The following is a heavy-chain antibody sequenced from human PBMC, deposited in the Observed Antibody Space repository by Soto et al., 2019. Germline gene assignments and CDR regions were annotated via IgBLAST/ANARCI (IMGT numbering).Heavy chain of an antibody. CDR1: GGSISSYY. CDR3: AKQHSSGWYGGDDY. V-gene: IGHV4-59*08. Sequence: QVHLQESGPGRVKPSETLSLTCTVSGGSISSYYWSWIRQPPGKGLEWIGYIFYSGSTNYNPSLKSRVSISIDTSKNQFSLKQSSVTAADTAVYYCAKQHSSGWYGGDDYCGQGTLVTVSS. D-gene: IGHD6-19*01. CDR2: IFYSGST. J-gene: IGHJ4*02.